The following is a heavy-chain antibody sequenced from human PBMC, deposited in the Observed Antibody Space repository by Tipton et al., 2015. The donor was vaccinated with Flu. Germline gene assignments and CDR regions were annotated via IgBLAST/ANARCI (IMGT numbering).Heavy chain of an antibody. D-gene: IGHD3-10*02. CDR1: GGFVSGYY. J-gene: IGHJ4*02. Sequence: TLSLTCTVSGGFVSGYYWNWIRQPPGKGLEWIGYIYNNQYTKYNPSLKSRVTVSVDPSMSQFSLRLSSVTAADTAVYYCARHTGDSVRGVIDYWGQGTLVTVSS. CDR3: ARHTGDSVRGVIDY. V-gene: IGHV4-59*08. CDR2: IYNNQYT.